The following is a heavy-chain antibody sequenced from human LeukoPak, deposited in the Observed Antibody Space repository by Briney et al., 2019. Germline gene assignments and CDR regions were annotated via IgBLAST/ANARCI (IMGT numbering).Heavy chain of an antibody. V-gene: IGHV1-69*04. Sequence: SVKVSCKASGGTFSSYAISWVRQAPGQGLEWMGRIIPILGIVNYAQKFQGRVTITADKSTSTAYMELSSLRSEDTAVYYCARPMSPYYYDSSGPFDYWGQGTLVTVSS. J-gene: IGHJ4*02. CDR2: IIPILGIV. CDR1: GGTFSSYA. D-gene: IGHD3-22*01. CDR3: ARPMSPYYYDSSGPFDY.